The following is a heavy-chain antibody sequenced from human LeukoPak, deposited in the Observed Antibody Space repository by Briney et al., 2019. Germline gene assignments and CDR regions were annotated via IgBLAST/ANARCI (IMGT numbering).Heavy chain of an antibody. D-gene: IGHD2-21*02. J-gene: IGHJ3*02. V-gene: IGHV3-74*01. CDR2: INSDGSIT. CDR3: AREGGGDRRGAFDI. Sequence: GGSLRLSCAASGFTFSGYWMHWVRQVPGKGLVWVSHINSDGSITSYADSVKGRFTISRDNAKNTLYLQMNSLRADDTAVYYCAREGGGDRRGAFDIWGQGTMVTVSS. CDR1: GFTFSGYW.